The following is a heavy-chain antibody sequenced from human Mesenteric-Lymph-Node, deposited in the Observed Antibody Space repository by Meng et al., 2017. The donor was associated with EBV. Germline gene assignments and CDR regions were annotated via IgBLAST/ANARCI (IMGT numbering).Heavy chain of an antibody. CDR1: GFTVCCYF. J-gene: IGHJ4*02. CDR2: ISSRSSTI. Sequence: VQLGGSGGCFVKPGARLRLSFTASGFTVCCYFMGWVRQVPGKGLECIGYISSRSSTIYYGDSVEGRFTISRDNAKDSLYLHMNSLRAEDTAVYYCAREVQRGRLGFDYWGQGTLVTVSS. V-gene: IGHV3-11*01. CDR3: AREVQRGRLGFDY. D-gene: IGHD3-9*01.